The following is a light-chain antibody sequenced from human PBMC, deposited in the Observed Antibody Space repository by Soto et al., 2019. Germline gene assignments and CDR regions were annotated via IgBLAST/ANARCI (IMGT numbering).Light chain of an antibody. CDR2: GAS. V-gene: IGKV3-15*01. CDR1: QSVSNK. Sequence: EIVMTQSPATLSVSPVERATLSCRASQSVSNKVAWYQQKPGQAPRLLIMGASTRATGIPDRFSGSGSGTEFTLTISSLQSEDFAVYYCQQHSNWPPWAFGQGTKVDIK. J-gene: IGKJ1*01. CDR3: QQHSNWPPWA.